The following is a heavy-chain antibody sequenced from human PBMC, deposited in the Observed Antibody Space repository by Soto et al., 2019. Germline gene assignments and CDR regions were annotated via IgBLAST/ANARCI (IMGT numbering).Heavy chain of an antibody. CDR2: INQSRIT. J-gene: IGHJ4*02. CDR1: GGSFSGYY. V-gene: IGHV4-34*01. CDR3: AGGGRGVSRPTSC. Sequence: PSQTLSLTCAVYGGSFSGYYWSWIRQPPGKGLEWIGKINQSRITNYHPSLKSGVTISEDTSRGQLALKWTSVTAADTAIYYCAGGGRGVSRPTSCWGQGNLVTVS. D-gene: IGHD2-15*01.